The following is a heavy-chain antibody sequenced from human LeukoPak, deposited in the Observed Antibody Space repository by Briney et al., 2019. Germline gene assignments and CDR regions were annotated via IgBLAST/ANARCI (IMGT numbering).Heavy chain of an antibody. CDR2: IYPGDSET. J-gene: IGHJ4*02. V-gene: IGHV5-51*01. CDR3: ARQNDFRLDY. Sequence: GESLQISTKGPGYTFSSYWLGCVRPMPGKGLEWMAIIYPGDSETRYSPSLPGHVTISVDTSIGTAYLQWSSLKASDTAIYYCARQNDFRLDYWGQGTLVTVSS. CDR1: GYTFSSYW. D-gene: IGHD3-3*01.